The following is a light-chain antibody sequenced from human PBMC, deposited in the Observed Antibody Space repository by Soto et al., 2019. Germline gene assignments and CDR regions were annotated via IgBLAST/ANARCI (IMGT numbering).Light chain of an antibody. CDR2: EVD. CDR3: CSYAGSRYV. V-gene: IGLV2-14*01. Sequence: QSALAQPASVSGSPGQSITISCAGTTSDVGAYNYVSWYQQHPGKAPRLIIYEVDNRSSGFSNRFSGSKSGNTASLTISGLQAEDEADYYCCSYAGSRYVFGTGTKVTVL. J-gene: IGLJ1*01. CDR1: TSDVGAYNY.